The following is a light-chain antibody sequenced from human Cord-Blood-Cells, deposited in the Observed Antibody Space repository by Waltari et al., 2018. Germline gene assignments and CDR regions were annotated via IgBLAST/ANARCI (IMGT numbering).Light chain of an antibody. Sequence: QSALTQPASVSGSPGQSITISCTGTSSDVGGYTYVPWYQQHPGKAPNLMIYDVSKRPSGVSNRFSCSKSGNTASLTISGLQAEDEADYYCSSYTSSSTLGVFGGGTKLTVL. CDR2: DVS. CDR3: SSYTSSSTLGV. J-gene: IGLJ3*02. V-gene: IGLV2-14*01. CDR1: SSDVGGYTY.